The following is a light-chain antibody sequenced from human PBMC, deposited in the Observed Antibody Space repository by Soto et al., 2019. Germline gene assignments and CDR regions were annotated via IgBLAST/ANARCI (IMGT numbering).Light chain of an antibody. Sequence: QAVVTQPASVSGSPGQSITISCTGTSSDIGGYNYVSWYQQHPGKAPKLIIFDVTYRPSGVSNRFSGSKSGSTASLTISGLQAEDEADYYCSSYRTTSVVFGGGTKLTVL. CDR1: SSDIGGYNY. V-gene: IGLV2-14*03. CDR3: SSYRTTSVV. J-gene: IGLJ2*01. CDR2: DVT.